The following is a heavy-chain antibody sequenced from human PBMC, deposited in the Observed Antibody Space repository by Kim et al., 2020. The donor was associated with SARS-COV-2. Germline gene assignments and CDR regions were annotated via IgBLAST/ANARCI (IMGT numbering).Heavy chain of an antibody. CDR1: GFNFGDYT. J-gene: IGHJ6*01. Sequence: GGSLRLSCTGSGFNFGDYTISWVRQAPGKGLEWLGFIKSQAYGATEQYAPSLRGRYRFTISRDDSKSTAYLQLDSLRCEDTGVYYCSQGEQHPVKGGYYYCGMSIWGQGPTVTVSS. D-gene: IGHD6-13*01. V-gene: IGHV3-49*04. CDR3: SQGEQHPVKGGYYYCGMSI. CDR2: IKSQAYGATE.